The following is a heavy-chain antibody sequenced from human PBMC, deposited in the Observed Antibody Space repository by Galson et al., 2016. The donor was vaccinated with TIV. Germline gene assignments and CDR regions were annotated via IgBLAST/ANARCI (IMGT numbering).Heavy chain of an antibody. CDR1: GFSFSGYN. Sequence: SLRLSCAASGFSFSGYNMVWVRQAPGKGLEWISYISTGSRDTYYADSVKGRFSISRDNAKNSLFLQMNNLRAEDTAVYYCAGNWGWDYFDYWGQGSLVTVSS. V-gene: IGHV3-11*06. CDR3: AGNWGWDYFDY. D-gene: IGHD3-16*01. J-gene: IGHJ4*02. CDR2: ISTGSRDT.